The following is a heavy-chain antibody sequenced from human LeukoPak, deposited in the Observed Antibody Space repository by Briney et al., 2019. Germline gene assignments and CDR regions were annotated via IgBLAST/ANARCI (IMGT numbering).Heavy chain of an antibody. V-gene: IGHV3-7*03. Sequence: GGSLRLSCAASGFTFGETWMNWVRQVPGQGLEWVANIKQDGSEKFYVASVKGRFTISRDNGKSSLYLQMNSLRAEDTALYYCATSYDMGWLIGYWGQGTLVTVSS. CDR1: GFTFGETW. J-gene: IGHJ4*02. CDR3: ATSYDMGWLIGY. D-gene: IGHD3/OR15-3a*01. CDR2: IKQDGSEK.